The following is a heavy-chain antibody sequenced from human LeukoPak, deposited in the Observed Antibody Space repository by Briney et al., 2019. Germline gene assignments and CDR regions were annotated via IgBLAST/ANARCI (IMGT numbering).Heavy chain of an antibody. CDR3: ARHPFATPFDY. Sequence: PSETLSLTCTVSGGSISDNYWSWIRQPPGKGLEWIGYAYYSGHTNYNSSLKSRVTMSLDTSKSQFSLRLSSVTAADTAVYFCARHPFATPFDYWGPGTLVTISS. CDR2: AYYSGHT. CDR1: GGSISDNY. V-gene: IGHV4-59*08. J-gene: IGHJ4*02. D-gene: IGHD2-15*01.